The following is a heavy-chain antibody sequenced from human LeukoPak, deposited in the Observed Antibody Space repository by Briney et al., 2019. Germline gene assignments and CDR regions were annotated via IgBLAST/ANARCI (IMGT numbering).Heavy chain of an antibody. J-gene: IGHJ4*02. CDR1: GFTFSSYS. V-gene: IGHV3-21*01. CDR3: AREMDYYDSRPIDY. D-gene: IGHD3-22*01. CDR2: ISSSSSYI. Sequence: GGSLRLSCAASGFTFSSYSMNWVRQAPGKGLEWVSSISSSSSYIYYADSVKGRFTISRDNAKNSLYLQMNSLRAEDTAVYYCAREMDYYDSRPIDYWGQGTLVTVSS.